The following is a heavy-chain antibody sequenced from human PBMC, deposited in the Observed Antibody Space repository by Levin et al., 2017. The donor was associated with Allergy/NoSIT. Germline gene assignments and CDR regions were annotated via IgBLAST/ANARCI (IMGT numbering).Heavy chain of an antibody. Sequence: GSGPTLVKPTQTLTLTCTFSGLSLTSSGVSVGWIRQPPGKALEWLALIYGDDDKRYSPPLKSRLTITKDTSKNQVVLTITNVDPVDTATYFCAHRQITFFDFWPAFDVWGQGTMVTVSS. V-gene: IGHV2-5*02. CDR2: IYGDDDK. J-gene: IGHJ3*01. CDR1: GLSLTSSGVS. CDR3: AHRQITFFDFWPAFDV. D-gene: IGHD3-3*01.